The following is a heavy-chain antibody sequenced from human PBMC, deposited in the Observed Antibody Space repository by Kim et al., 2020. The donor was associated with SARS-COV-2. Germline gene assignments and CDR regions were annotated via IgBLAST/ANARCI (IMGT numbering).Heavy chain of an antibody. V-gene: IGHV3-23*01. J-gene: IGHJ4*02. Sequence: GGSLRLSCAASGFTFSSYAMSWVRQAPGKGLEWVSAISGSGGSTYYADSVKGRFTISRDNSKNTLYLQMNSLRAEDTAVYYCAKLGTYCGGDCYPGYFDYWGQGTLVTVSS. CDR2: ISGSGGST. CDR3: AKLGTYCGGDCYPGYFDY. D-gene: IGHD2-21*02. CDR1: GFTFSSYA.